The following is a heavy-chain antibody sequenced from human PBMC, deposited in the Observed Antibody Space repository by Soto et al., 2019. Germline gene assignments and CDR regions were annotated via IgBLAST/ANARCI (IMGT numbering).Heavy chain of an antibody. Sequence: SVKVSCKASGGTFSSYAISWVRQAPGQGLEWMGGIIPIFGTANYAQKFQGRVTITADESTSTAYMELSSLRSEDTAVYYCARNNYYDSSGRSAEYFQHWGQGTLVTVSS. D-gene: IGHD3-22*01. CDR1: GGTFSSYA. V-gene: IGHV1-69*13. CDR2: IIPIFGTA. CDR3: ARNNYYDSSGRSAEYFQH. J-gene: IGHJ1*01.